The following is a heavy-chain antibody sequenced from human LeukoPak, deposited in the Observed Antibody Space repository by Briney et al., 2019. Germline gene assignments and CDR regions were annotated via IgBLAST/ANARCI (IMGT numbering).Heavy chain of an antibody. CDR2: IYSGGST. Sequence: HAGGSLRLSCAASGFTVSSNYMSWVRQAPGKGLEWVSVIYSGGSTYYADSVKGRFTISRDNSKNTLYLQMNSLRAEDTAVYYCATAISFPGGYWGQGTLVTVSS. V-gene: IGHV3-53*01. CDR3: ATAISFPGGY. D-gene: IGHD2-2*01. J-gene: IGHJ4*02. CDR1: GFTVSSNY.